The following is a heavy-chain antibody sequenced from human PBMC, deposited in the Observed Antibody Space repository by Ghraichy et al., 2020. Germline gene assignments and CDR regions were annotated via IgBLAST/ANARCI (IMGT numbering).Heavy chain of an antibody. CDR1: GFTFSSYA. V-gene: IGHV3-23*01. J-gene: IGHJ4*02. D-gene: IGHD2-15*01. CDR3: AKGGRDIVVVVAAIN. Sequence: LSLTCAASGFTFSSYAMSWVRQAPGKGLEWVSAISGSGGSTYYADSVKGRFTISRDNSKNTLYLQMNSLRAEDTAVYYCAKGGRDIVVVVAAINWGQGTLVTVSS. CDR2: ISGSGGST.